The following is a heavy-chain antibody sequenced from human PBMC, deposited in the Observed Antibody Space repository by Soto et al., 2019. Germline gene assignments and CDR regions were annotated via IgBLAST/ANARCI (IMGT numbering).Heavy chain of an antibody. CDR3: ARFGAKTYYDFWSGYPSTQNYYYGMDV. D-gene: IGHD3-3*01. V-gene: IGHV1-18*04. CDR1: GYTFTSYG. CDR2: INAYNGNT. J-gene: IGHJ6*02. Sequence: ASVKVSCKASGYTFTSYGISWVRQAPGQGLEWMGWINAYNGNTNYAQKLQGRVTMTTDTSTSTAYMELRSLRSDDTAVYYCARFGAKTYYDFWSGYPSTQNYYYGMDVWGQGTTVTVSS.